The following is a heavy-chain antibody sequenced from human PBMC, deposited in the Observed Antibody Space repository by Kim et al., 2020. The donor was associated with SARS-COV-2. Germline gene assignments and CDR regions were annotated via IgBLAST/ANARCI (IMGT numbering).Heavy chain of an antibody. D-gene: IGHD6-19*01. Sequence: YADSVKGRFTISRDDAKNSLYLQMNSLRDEDTAVYYCARGSRSSGQHGFIWGQGTLVTVSS. J-gene: IGHJ4*02. CDR3: ARGSRSSGQHGFI. V-gene: IGHV3-48*02.